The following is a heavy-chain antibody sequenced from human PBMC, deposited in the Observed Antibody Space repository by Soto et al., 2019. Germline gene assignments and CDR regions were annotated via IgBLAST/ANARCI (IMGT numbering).Heavy chain of an antibody. CDR3: ARDSPRLWVFDY. V-gene: IGHV1-3*01. CDR2: INAGNGNT. CDR1: GYTFTSYA. Sequence: QVQLVQSGAEVKKPGASVKVSCKASGYTFTSYAMHWVRQAPGQRLEWMGWINAGNGNTKYSQKFQGRVTITRDTSASTAYMELSSLRSEDTAVYYCARDSPRLWVFDYWGQGTLVTVSS. D-gene: IGHD5-18*01. J-gene: IGHJ4*02.